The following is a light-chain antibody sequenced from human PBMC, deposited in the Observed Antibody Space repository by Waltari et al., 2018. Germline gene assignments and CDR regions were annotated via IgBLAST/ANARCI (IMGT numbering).Light chain of an antibody. CDR1: RDISNN. J-gene: IGKJ2*01. CDR2: DAA. CDR3: QRHDNLSYT. Sequence: DIQMTQSPSSLSESVGDRVTITCQASRDISNNLNWYQQKPGRAPKLLIYDAAKLETGVPSRFSGSGSGTHFTFTISNLQPEDIATYYCQRHDNLSYTFGQGTKLVIK. V-gene: IGKV1-33*01.